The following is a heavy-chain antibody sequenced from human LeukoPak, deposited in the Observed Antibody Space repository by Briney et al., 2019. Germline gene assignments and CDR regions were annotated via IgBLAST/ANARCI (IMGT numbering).Heavy chain of an antibody. CDR2: ISSTGTTI. V-gene: IGHV3-48*03. CDR3: ARGKEYSSSWFGFVRSNWFDP. Sequence: GESLRLSCAASGFTFSSYEMSWVRQAPGKGLEWVSYISSTGTTIYYADSVKGRFTISRGNAKNSLYLQMNSLRAEDTAVYYCARGKEYSSSWFGFVRSNWFDPWGQGTLVTVSS. CDR1: GFTFSSYE. J-gene: IGHJ5*02. D-gene: IGHD6-13*01.